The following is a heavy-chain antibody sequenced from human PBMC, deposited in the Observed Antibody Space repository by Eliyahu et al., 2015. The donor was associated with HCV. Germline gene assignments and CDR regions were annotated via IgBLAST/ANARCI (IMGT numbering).Heavy chain of an antibody. Sequence: VQVVQSGAEVKKPGATVKISCXTSADIFSDYHIHWVQXAPGKGRGXLGLGDPDDGKIIYAESLXGRLTITADTSTGTXHMEXSSLRSEDTAVYYCAMSRNLGYLXSYGMDFWGQGTTVTVSS. CDR1: ADIFSDYH. J-gene: IGHJ6*02. CDR3: AMSRNLGYLXSYGMDF. CDR2: GDPDDGKI. D-gene: IGHD2-21*01. V-gene: IGHV1-69-2*01.